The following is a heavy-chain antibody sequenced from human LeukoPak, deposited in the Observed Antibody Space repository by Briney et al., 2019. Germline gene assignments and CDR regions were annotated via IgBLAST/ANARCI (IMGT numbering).Heavy chain of an antibody. CDR2: ISGGGDPT. D-gene: IGHD1-26*01. J-gene: IGHJ4*02. CDR1: GFTFNNFV. CDR3: AKDPRGGYSGSWYFDY. V-gene: IGHV3-23*01. Sequence: GGSLRLSCTASGFTFNNFVMSWVRQAPGKGLEWVSAISGGGDPTYCADSVKGRFTISRDNSKNTLYLQMNSLRAEDTAVYYCAKDPRGGYSGSWYFDYWGQGTLVTVSS.